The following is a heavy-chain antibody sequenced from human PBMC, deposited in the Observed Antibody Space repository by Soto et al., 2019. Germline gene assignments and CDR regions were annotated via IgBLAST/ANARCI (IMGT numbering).Heavy chain of an antibody. V-gene: IGHV2-5*02. CDR3: AHARHPYYYYRMDV. CDR2: IYLDDGK. Sequence: QITLKESGPTLVKPTQTLTLTCTFSGFSLSTSGVGVGWIRQPPGKALEWLALIYLDDGKRYSPSLKSRLTITKEPYKNQVVLKMTNMDPVETATYYCAHARHPYYYYRMDVWGQGTTVTVSS. J-gene: IGHJ6*02. CDR1: GFSLSTSGVG.